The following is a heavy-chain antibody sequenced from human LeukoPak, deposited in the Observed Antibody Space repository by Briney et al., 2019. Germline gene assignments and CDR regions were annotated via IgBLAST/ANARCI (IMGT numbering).Heavy chain of an antibody. J-gene: IGHJ4*02. CDR3: ARQGAGIAVAASPFDY. D-gene: IGHD6-19*01. V-gene: IGHV4-39*01. CDR1: GGSISSSSYY. Sequence: SETLSLTCTVSGGSISSSSYYWGWIRQPPGKGLEWIGSIYYSGSTYYNPSLKGRVTISVDTSKNQFSLKLSSVTAADTAVYYCARQGAGIAVAASPFDYWGQGTLVTVSS. CDR2: IYYSGST.